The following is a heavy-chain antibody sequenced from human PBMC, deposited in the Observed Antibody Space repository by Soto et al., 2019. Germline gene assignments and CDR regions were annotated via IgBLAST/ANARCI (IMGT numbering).Heavy chain of an antibody. CDR1: GFTFSNYG. Sequence: QVQLLESGGGVVQPGRSLRLSCAASGFTFSNYGMHWVRQAPGKGLEWVAVILNDGSNRYHADSVEERFTIARDNSKNMLYLQMNSLKAEDTAVYYCARDDEYSGNGMDIWGQGTTVTVS. J-gene: IGHJ6*02. CDR2: ILNDGSNR. D-gene: IGHD3-10*01. CDR3: ARDDEYSGNGMDI. V-gene: IGHV3-33*01.